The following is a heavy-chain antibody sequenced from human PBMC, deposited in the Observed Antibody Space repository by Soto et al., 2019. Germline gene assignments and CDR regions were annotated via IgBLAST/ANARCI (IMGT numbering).Heavy chain of an antibody. CDR2: ISAYNGNT. V-gene: IGHV1-18*01. CDR3: ARDGRGFGEQPDAFDI. Sequence: AAVKVSCKASGYTFTSYGISWVRQAPGQGLEWMGWISAYNGNTNYAQKLQGRVTMTTDTSTSTAYMELRSLRSDDTAVYYCARDGRGFGEQPDAFDIWGQWTMVTVSS. D-gene: IGHD3-10*01. CDR1: GYTFTSYG. J-gene: IGHJ3*02.